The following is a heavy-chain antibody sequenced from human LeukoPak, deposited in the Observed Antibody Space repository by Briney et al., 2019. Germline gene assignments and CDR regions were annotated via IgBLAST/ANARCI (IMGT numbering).Heavy chain of an antibody. CDR1: GGSFSGYY. CDR2: INHSGST. Sequence: PSETLSLTCAVYGGSFSGYYWGWIRQPPGKGLEWIGEINHSGSTNYNPSLKSRVTISVDTSKNQFSLKLSSVTAADTAVYYCARVVSTVTHPVGYWGQETLVTVSS. CDR3: ARVVSTVTHPVGY. D-gene: IGHD4-17*01. J-gene: IGHJ4*02. V-gene: IGHV4-34*01.